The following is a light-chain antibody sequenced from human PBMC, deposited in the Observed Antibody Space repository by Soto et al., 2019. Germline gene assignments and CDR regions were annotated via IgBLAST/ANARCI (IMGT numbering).Light chain of an antibody. CDR2: EVS. Sequence: QSALTQPASVSGSPGQSITISCTGTSSDVGGYNYLSWYQQHPGKAPRVMIYEVSNRPSGVSNRFSGSKSGNTASLTISGLQAEDEADYFSSSYTTSGTPVFGGGTQLTVL. V-gene: IGLV2-14*01. J-gene: IGLJ3*02. CDR3: SSYTTSGTPV. CDR1: SSDVGGYNY.